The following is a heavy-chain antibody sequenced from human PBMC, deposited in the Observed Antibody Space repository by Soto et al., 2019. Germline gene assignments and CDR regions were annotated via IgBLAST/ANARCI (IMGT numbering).Heavy chain of an antibody. J-gene: IGHJ3*02. D-gene: IGHD6-13*01. Sequence: ASVKVSCKASGYTFTSYGISWVRQAPGQGLEWMGWISAYNGNTNYAQKLQGRVTMTTDTSTSTAYMELRSLRSDDTAVYYCARDQGIAAAGVVPAFETRGQGTMVTVSS. CDR1: GYTFTSYG. CDR2: ISAYNGNT. V-gene: IGHV1-18*01. CDR3: ARDQGIAAAGVVPAFET.